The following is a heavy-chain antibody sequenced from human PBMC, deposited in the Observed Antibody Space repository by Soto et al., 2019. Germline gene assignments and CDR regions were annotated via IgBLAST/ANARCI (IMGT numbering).Heavy chain of an antibody. CDR2: ISYDGTNK. CDR1: GFTFRNYG. V-gene: IGHV3-30*18. D-gene: IGHD2-21*02. Sequence: QVQLVESGGGVVQPGRSLRLSCAASGFTFRNYGMHWVRQAPGKGLEWVAAISYDGTNKYYADSVKGRFTISRNNSEHTLYLQMNSLRTEDTAIFYCAKDAHIRDGDCSVADYWGQGTLVTVSS. J-gene: IGHJ4*02. CDR3: AKDAHIRDGDCSVADY.